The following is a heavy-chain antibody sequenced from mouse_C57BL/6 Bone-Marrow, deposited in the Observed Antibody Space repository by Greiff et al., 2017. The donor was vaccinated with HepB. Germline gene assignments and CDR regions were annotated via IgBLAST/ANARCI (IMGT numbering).Heavy chain of an antibody. CDR2: IYPGSGST. CDR1: GYTGTSYW. V-gene: IGHV1-55*01. Sequence: VQLQQPGAELVKPGASGKRSCKAAGYTGTSYWITWVKQRPGQGLEWIGDIYPGSGSTNYNEKFKSKATLTVDTSSSTAYMQLSSLTSEDSAVYYCASYRDYDEAYWGQGTLVTVSA. J-gene: IGHJ3*01. CDR3: ASYRDYDEAY. D-gene: IGHD2-4*01.